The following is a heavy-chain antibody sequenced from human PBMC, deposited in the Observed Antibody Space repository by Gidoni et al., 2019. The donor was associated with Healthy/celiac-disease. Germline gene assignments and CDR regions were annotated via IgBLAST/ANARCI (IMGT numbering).Heavy chain of an antibody. J-gene: IGHJ6*02. V-gene: IGHV3-33*08. CDR3: ARDQDCSGGSCWAFYYYYGMDV. CDR2: IWYDGSNK. Sequence: QVQLVESGGGVVQPGRSLRLSCAASGFTFSSYGMHWVRQAPGKGLGWVAVIWYDGSNKYYADSVKGRFTISRDNSKNTLYLQMNSLRAEDTAVYYCARDQDCSGGSCWAFYYYYGMDVWGQGTTVTVSS. CDR1: GFTFSSYG. D-gene: IGHD2-15*01.